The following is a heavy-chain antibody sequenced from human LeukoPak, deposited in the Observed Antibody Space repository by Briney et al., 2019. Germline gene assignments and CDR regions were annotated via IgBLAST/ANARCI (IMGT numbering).Heavy chain of an antibody. V-gene: IGHV3-7*01. CDR2: IKQDGSER. Sequence: PGGSLRLSCEASGFSMSVYWMSWVRQAPGKGLEWVGNIKQDGSERNYVDSVKGRFTISRDNAKKSLYLQMNSLRAEDTAVYYCARHPGSGSWVYYYGMDVWGQGTTVTVSS. CDR1: GFSMSVYW. CDR3: ARHPGSGSWVYYYGMDV. J-gene: IGHJ6*02. D-gene: IGHD3-10*01.